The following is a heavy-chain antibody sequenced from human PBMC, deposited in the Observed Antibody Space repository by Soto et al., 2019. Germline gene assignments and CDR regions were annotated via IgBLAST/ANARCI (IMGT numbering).Heavy chain of an antibody. CDR3: ARIGVGANYFDY. CDR1: GGSISSSSYY. V-gene: IGHV4-39*01. Sequence: QLQLQESGPGLVKPSETLSLTCTVSGGSISSSSYYWGWIRQPPGKGLEWIGSIYYSGSTYYNPSLKSRVTVSVNTSKNQFSLKLSSVTAADTAVYYCARIGVGANYFDYWGQGTLVTVSS. CDR2: IYYSGST. D-gene: IGHD1-26*01. J-gene: IGHJ4*02.